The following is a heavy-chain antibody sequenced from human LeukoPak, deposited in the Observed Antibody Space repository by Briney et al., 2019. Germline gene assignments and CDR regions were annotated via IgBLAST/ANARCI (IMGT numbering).Heavy chain of an antibody. V-gene: IGHV4-34*01. CDR2: INQVERA. D-gene: IGHD2-15*01. CDR1: GGSLTGYS. Sequence: PSETLSLTCAVHGGSLTGYSWAWVRQPPGEGLEWIGEINQVERAIYSPPLESRVSISLEASKNQFFLQLTSVAAADTAMYYCARGRATPSRLFFDYYYMDVWGPGTPVTVSS. CDR3: ARGRATPSRLFFDYYYMDV. J-gene: IGHJ6*03.